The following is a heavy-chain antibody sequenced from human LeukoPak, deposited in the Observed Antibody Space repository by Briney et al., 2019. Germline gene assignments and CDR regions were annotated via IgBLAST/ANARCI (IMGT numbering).Heavy chain of an antibody. Sequence: SETLSLTCTVPGGSISSYYWSWIRQPPRKGLEWIGYISYSGSTNFNPSLKSRVTISVDTSKTQFSLKLSSVTAADTAVYYCAREGTAGTNLNWFDPWGQGTLVTVSS. V-gene: IGHV4-59*01. D-gene: IGHD1-1*01. CDR1: GGSISSYY. CDR2: ISYSGST. CDR3: AREGTAGTNLNWFDP. J-gene: IGHJ5*02.